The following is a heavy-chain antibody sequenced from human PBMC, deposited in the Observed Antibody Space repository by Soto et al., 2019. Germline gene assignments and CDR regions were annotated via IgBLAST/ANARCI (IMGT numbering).Heavy chain of an antibody. Sequence: PGESLKISCKGSGYSFTSYWIGWVRQMPGKGLEWMGIIYPGDSDTRYSPSFQGQVTISADKSISTAYLQWSSLKASDTAMYYCARHVSYYYDSSGYTPIYYYYGMDVWGQGTTVTSP. J-gene: IGHJ6*02. CDR3: ARHVSYYYDSSGYTPIYYYYGMDV. D-gene: IGHD3-22*01. CDR1: GYSFTSYW. V-gene: IGHV5-51*01. CDR2: IYPGDSDT.